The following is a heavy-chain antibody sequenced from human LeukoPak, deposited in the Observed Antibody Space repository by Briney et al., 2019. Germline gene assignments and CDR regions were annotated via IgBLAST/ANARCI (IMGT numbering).Heavy chain of an antibody. CDR3: TTDPLHDYGDYVPDY. CDR2: IKSKTDGGTT. CDR1: GFTVGDTW. V-gene: IGHV3-15*07. D-gene: IGHD4-17*01. Sequence: PGGSLRLSCAASGFTVGDTWMNWVRQAPGKGLEWVGRIKSKTDGGTTDYAAPVKGRFTISRDDSKNTLYLQMNSLKTEDTAVYYCTTDPLHDYGDYVPDYWGQGTLVTVSS. J-gene: IGHJ4*02.